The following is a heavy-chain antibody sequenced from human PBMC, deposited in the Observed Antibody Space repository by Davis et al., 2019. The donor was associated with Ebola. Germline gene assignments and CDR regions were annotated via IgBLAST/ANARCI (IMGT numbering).Heavy chain of an antibody. Sequence: MPSETLSLTCAVYGGSLSGYYWSWIRQPPGKGLEWIGEINHSGSTNYNPSLKSRVTISVDTSKNQFSLKLSSVTAADTAVYYCARGPHTVGFDPWGQGTLVTVSS. CDR1: GGSLSGYY. D-gene: IGHD4-17*01. CDR3: ARGPHTVGFDP. J-gene: IGHJ5*02. V-gene: IGHV4-34*01. CDR2: INHSGST.